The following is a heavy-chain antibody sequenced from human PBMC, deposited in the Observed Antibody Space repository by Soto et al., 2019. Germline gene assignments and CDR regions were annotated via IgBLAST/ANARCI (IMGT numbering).Heavy chain of an antibody. J-gene: IGHJ4*02. V-gene: IGHV1-69*06. D-gene: IGHD4-17*01. CDR2: TNGNLGTG. Sequence: QVQLVQSGAEVKRPGSSVKVSCKASGGTFSSYPISWVRQAPGQGLEWMGGTNGNLGTGNYAQKFRGRITITTDISPTTAYMELSSLTSEDTAVYYCARRDSHGYFRYFDNWGQGTLVTVSS. CDR3: ARRDSHGYFRYFDN. CDR1: GGTFSSYP.